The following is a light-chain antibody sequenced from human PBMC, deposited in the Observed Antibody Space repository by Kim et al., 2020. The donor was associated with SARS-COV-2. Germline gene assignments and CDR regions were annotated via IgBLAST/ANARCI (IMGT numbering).Light chain of an antibody. CDR3: SAAWT. J-gene: IGKJ1*01. CDR2: WAS. Sequence: DIVMTQSPDSLAVSLGERATINCKSSQSVLYSSNNKNYLAWYQQKPGQPPKLLIYWASTRESGVPDRFSGSGSGTDFTLTISSLQAEDVAVYYCSAAWTFGQGTKVDIK. V-gene: IGKV4-1*01. CDR1: QSVLYSSNNKNY.